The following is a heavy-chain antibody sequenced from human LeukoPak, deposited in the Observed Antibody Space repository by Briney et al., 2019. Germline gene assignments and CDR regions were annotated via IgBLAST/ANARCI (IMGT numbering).Heavy chain of an antibody. J-gene: IGHJ5*02. CDR1: GGSISSYY. CDR2: IYYSGST. D-gene: IGHD1-1*01. Sequence: PSETLSLTCTVSGGSISSYYWSWIRQPPGKGLEWIGYIYYSGSTNYNPSLKSRVTISVDTSKNQFSLRLSSVTAADTAVYYCARDSPGTEEGNWFDPWGQGTLVTVSS. V-gene: IGHV4-59*01. CDR3: ARDSPGTEEGNWFDP.